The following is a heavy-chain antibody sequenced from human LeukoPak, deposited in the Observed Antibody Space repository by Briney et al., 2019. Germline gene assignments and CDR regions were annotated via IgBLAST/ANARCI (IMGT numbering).Heavy chain of an antibody. CDR1: GFTFSSYA. Sequence: GGSLRVSCAASGFTFSSYAMRWVRQGPGRGLEWVSAISGGGGSTYYADSVKGRFTISRDNSKNTLYLQMNSLRDEDTAVYYCAKSIAAAGIPPKDYWGQGTLVTVSS. CDR3: AKSIAAAGIPPKDY. J-gene: IGHJ4*02. V-gene: IGHV3-23*01. D-gene: IGHD6-13*01. CDR2: ISGGGGST.